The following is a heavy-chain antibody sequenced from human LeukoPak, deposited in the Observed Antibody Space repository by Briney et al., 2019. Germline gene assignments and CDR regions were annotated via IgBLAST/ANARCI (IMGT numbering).Heavy chain of an antibody. J-gene: IGHJ6*03. CDR1: GYTFTSYD. V-gene: IGHV1-8*01. CDR3: ARAPRDSSSVYYYYYYMDV. D-gene: IGHD6-6*01. Sequence: GASVKVSCKASGYTFTSYDINRVRQATGQGLEWMGWMNPNSGNTGYAQKFQGRVTMTRNTSISTAYMELSSLRSEDTAVYYCARAPRDSSSVYYYYYYMDVWGKGTTVTVSS. CDR2: MNPNSGNT.